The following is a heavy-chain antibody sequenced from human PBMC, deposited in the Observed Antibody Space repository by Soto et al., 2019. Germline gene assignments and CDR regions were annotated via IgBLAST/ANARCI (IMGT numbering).Heavy chain of an antibody. V-gene: IGHV4-59*01. Sequence: SETLSLTCTVSGGSISSYYWSWIRQPPGKGLEWIGYIYYSGSTNYNPSLKSRVTISVDTSKNQFSLKLSSVTAADTAVYYCARESPYSSDLDYWGQGTLVTVSS. CDR2: IYYSGST. CDR1: GGSISSYY. J-gene: IGHJ4*02. CDR3: ARESPYSSDLDY. D-gene: IGHD6-25*01.